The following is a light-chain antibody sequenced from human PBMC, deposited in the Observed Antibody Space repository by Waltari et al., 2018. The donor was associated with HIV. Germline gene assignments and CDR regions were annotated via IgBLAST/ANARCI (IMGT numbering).Light chain of an antibody. J-gene: IGKJ1*01. CDR3: LQGRSFPRT. Sequence: AIQLTQSPSSLSAYVGDRVTIICRASQDITNDLSWYQQKPGKAPKALISSASTLQSGVPSRFTGSGSGTIFTLTISSLQSEDAASYYCLQGRSFPRTFGQGTNVEI. CDR1: QDITND. V-gene: IGKV1-6*01. CDR2: SAS.